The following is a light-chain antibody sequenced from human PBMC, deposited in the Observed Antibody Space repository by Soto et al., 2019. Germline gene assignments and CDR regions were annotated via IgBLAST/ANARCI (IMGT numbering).Light chain of an antibody. Sequence: EIVLTQSPATLSFSPGDRASLFCRASHSVSSYLAGYQQRPGQAPRLLIYDVSNRATGIPARFSGRGSGTDFNLTISSLEPEDFAVYYCQQRNSRYTFGPGTKLEIK. V-gene: IGKV3-11*01. J-gene: IGKJ2*01. CDR2: DVS. CDR3: QQRNSRYT. CDR1: HSVSSY.